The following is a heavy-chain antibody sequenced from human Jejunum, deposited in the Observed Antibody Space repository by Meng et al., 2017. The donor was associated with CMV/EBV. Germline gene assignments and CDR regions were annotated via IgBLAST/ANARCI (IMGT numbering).Heavy chain of an antibody. CDR3: ARDRSGSNLSDS. Sequence: GVYRGSFSGYYWSWIRQPPGKGLEWIGEINHSGYTNSNPSLKSRVTISVDTSKSQFSLKLSSVTAADTAVYYCARDRSGSNLSDSWGPGTLVTVSS. V-gene: IGHV4-34*01. J-gene: IGHJ5*01. CDR1: RGSFSGYY. CDR2: INHSGYT. D-gene: IGHD4/OR15-4a*01.